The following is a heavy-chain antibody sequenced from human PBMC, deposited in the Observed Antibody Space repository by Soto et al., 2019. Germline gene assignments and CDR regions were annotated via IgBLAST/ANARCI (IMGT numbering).Heavy chain of an antibody. CDR2: IYYSGST. D-gene: IGHD4-17*01. CDR3: ARDADYGGSRGGMDV. V-gene: IGHV4-31*03. J-gene: IGHJ6*02. Sequence: QVRLEESGPGLVKPSETLSLICSVSGGSVNNANYFWNWIRHHPENGLEWIGYIYYSGSTRYDQSFNTRATLSIDTSKNQFSLRLNSVTVADTAVYFCARDADYGGSRGGMDVWGRGTTVTVSS. CDR1: GGSVNNANYF.